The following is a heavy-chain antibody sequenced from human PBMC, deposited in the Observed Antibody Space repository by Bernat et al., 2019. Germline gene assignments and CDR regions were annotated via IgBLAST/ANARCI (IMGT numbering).Heavy chain of an antibody. CDR3: AKSVYSSDNYGMDV. D-gene: IGHD6-19*01. CDR2: IRYDGSKK. Sequence: QVHLVESGGGVVQPGGSLRLSCAASGFTFSSFGMHWVRQAPGKGLEWVALIRYDGSKKYYADSVKGQVTICRDNSKNMLYLQMNSLRAEDTAVYYCAKSVYSSDNYGMDVWGQGTTVTVSS. CDR1: GFTFSSFG. J-gene: IGHJ6*02. V-gene: IGHV3-30*02.